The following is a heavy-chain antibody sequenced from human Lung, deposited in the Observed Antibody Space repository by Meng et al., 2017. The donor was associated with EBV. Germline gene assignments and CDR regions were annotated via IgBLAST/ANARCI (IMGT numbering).Heavy chain of an antibody. V-gene: IGHV1-3*01. J-gene: IGHJ4*02. Sequence: QVQLVQAGAEVKKPGASVKVSCKASGYSFTTYDMHWVRQAPGQRLEWMGWINAGNGNTKYSEKFQSRVTITRDTAASTAYMELSSLRSEDTAVYYCARTGCSSSSCYDYWGQGTLVTVSS. CDR2: INAGNGNT. CDR3: ARTGCSSSSCYDY. D-gene: IGHD2-2*01. CDR1: GYSFTTYD.